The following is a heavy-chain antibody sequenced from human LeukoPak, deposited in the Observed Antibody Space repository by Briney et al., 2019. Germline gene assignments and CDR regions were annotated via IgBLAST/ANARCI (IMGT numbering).Heavy chain of an antibody. Sequence: GGSLRLSCAASGFTFSSYGMHWVRQAPGKGLEWVAVISYDGSHIYYADSVKGRFTISRDNSKSTLFLQMNSLRAEDTAVYYCAKGIGEPSDYWGQGTLVTVSS. D-gene: IGHD3-10*01. CDR3: AKGIGEPSDY. V-gene: IGHV3-30*18. J-gene: IGHJ4*02. CDR2: ISYDGSHI. CDR1: GFTFSSYG.